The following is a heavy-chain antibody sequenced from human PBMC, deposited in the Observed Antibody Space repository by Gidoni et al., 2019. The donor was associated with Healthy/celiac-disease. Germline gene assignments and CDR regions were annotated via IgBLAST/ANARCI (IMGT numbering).Heavy chain of an antibody. V-gene: IGHV3-21*01. CDR2: ISSSSSYI. D-gene: IGHD3-3*01. CDR1: GFTFSSYS. Sequence: EVQLVESGGGLVKPGGSLRLSCAASGFTFSSYSMNWVRQAPGKVLEWVSSISSSSSYIYYADSVKGRFTISRDNAKNSLYLQMNSLRAEDTAVYYCARARFLEIDAFDIWGQGTMVTVSS. CDR3: ARARFLEIDAFDI. J-gene: IGHJ3*02.